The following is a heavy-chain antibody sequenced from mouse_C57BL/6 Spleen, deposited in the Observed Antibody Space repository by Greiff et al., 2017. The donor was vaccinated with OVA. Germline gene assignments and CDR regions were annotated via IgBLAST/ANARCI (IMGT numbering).Heavy chain of an antibody. V-gene: IGHV1-62-2*01. CDR2: FYPGSGSI. Sequence: VKLQESGAELVKPGASVKLSCKASGYTFTEYTIHWVKQRSGQGLEWIGWFYPGSGSIKYNEKFKDKATLTADKSSSTVYMELSRLTSEDSAVYFCARHEGGIYYDYDGSYFDYWGQGTTLTVSS. CDR1: GYTFTEYT. D-gene: IGHD2-4*01. CDR3: ARHEGGIYYDYDGSYFDY. J-gene: IGHJ2*01.